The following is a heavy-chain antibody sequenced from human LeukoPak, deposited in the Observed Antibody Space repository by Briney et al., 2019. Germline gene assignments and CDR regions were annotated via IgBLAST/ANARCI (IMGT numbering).Heavy chain of an antibody. CDR2: IYYSGST. CDR3: ARADIVATIFDY. CDR1: GVSISSYY. D-gene: IGHD5-12*01. J-gene: IGHJ4*02. Sequence: SETLSLTCTVSGVSISSYYWSWIRQPPGKGLEWIGYIYYSGSTNYNPSLKSRVTISVDTSKNQFSLKLSSVTAADTAVYYCARADIVATIFDYWGQGTLVTVSS. V-gene: IGHV4-59*01.